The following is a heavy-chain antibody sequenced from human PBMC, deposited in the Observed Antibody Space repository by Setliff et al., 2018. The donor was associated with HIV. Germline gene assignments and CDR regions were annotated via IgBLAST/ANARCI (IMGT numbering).Heavy chain of an antibody. J-gene: IGHJ3*02. V-gene: IGHV1-69*13. D-gene: IGHD6-13*01. CDR2: IIPMYNIP. Sequence: GASVKVSCKTSGGTLSNYVITWVRQAPGQGLEWMGMIIPMYNIPAYAQKFQGRVTFTADESTSTAYMELSSLSSEDTAVYYCARDQTGVAAAAYGGGSAWSDEGCDSWGQGTMVTVSS. CDR3: ARDQTGVAAAAYGGGSAWSDEGCDS. CDR1: GGTLSNYV.